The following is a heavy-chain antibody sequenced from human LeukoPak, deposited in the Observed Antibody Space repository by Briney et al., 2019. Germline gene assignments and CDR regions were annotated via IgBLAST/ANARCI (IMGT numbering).Heavy chain of an antibody. CDR2: IRSKANSYAT. CDR3: TWNTAMVTGVDY. V-gene: IGHV3-73*01. CDR1: GFTFSGSA. D-gene: IGHD5-18*01. J-gene: IGHJ4*02. Sequence: GGSLRLSCAASGFTFSGSAMHWVRQASGKGLEWVGRIRSKANSYATAYAASVKGRFTISRDDSKNTAYLQMNSLKTEDTAVYYCTWNTAMVTGVDYWGQGTLVTVSS.